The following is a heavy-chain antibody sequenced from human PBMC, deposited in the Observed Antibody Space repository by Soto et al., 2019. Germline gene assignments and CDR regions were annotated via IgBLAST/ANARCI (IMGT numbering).Heavy chain of an antibody. CDR3: ARCITIQQENYYGMDV. Sequence: KPSETLSITCAFSGGSVSSGGYSWSWIRQHPGKGLEWIGYIYYSGSTYYNPSLKSRVTISVDTSKNQFSLKLSSVTAADTAVYYCARCITIQQENYYGMDVWGQGTTVTVSS. CDR2: IYYSGST. CDR1: GGSVSSGGYS. V-gene: IGHV4-31*11. J-gene: IGHJ6*02. D-gene: IGHD3-10*01.